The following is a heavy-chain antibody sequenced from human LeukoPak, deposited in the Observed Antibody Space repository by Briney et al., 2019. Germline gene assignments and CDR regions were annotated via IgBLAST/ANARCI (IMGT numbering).Heavy chain of an antibody. J-gene: IGHJ1*01. D-gene: IGHD5-18*01. CDR1: GFTFSSYA. CDR2: ISYDGSNK. V-gene: IGHV3-30*04. Sequence: GGSLRLSCAASGFTFSSYAMHWVRQAPGKGLEWVAVISYDGSNKYYADSVKGRFTISRDNSKNTLYLQMNSLRAEDTAVYYCARDSHGYSYGYWSYDFQHWGQGTLVTVSS. CDR3: ARDSHGYSYGYWSYDFQH.